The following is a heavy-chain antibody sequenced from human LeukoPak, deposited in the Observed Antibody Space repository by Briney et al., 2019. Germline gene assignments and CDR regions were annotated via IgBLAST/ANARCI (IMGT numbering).Heavy chain of an antibody. Sequence: PGGSLRLSCTASGFTFSSYAMTWVRQAPGKGLQWVSSISDSGASTYYADSVKGRFTISRDTAKNSLYLQMNSLRAEDTAVYYCARVPPYYYDSSGYPYFDYWGQGTLVTVSS. CDR1: GFTFSSYA. V-gene: IGHV3-23*01. CDR3: ARVPPYYYDSSGYPYFDY. D-gene: IGHD3-22*01. CDR2: ISDSGAST. J-gene: IGHJ4*02.